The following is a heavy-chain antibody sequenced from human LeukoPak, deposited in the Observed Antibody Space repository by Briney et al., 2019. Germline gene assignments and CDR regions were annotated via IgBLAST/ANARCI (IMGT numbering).Heavy chain of an antibody. CDR1: GFTFSSYA. V-gene: IGHV3-30*04. Sequence: PGGSLRLSCAASGFTFSSYAMHWVRQAPGKGLEWVAVISYDGSNKYYADSVKGRFTISRDNSENTLYLQLNSLRAEDTAVYYCARQHCSGGDCYFFDWGQGTLVTVSS. CDR2: ISYDGSNK. D-gene: IGHD2-15*01. J-gene: IGHJ4*02. CDR3: ARQHCSGGDCYFFD.